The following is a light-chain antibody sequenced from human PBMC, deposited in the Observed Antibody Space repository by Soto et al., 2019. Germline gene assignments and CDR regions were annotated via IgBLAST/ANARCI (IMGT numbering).Light chain of an antibody. CDR3: QQSYSTPRT. J-gene: IGKJ1*01. CDR2: GAS. CDR1: QTISKY. V-gene: IGKV1-39*01. Sequence: DIQMTQSPSSLSASVGDRVSITCRASQTISKYLNWYRQKPGKAPKLLIYGASILQSGVPSRFSGSGSGTGFTLTISSLQPEDFATYYCQQSYSTPRTFGQGTKVDIK.